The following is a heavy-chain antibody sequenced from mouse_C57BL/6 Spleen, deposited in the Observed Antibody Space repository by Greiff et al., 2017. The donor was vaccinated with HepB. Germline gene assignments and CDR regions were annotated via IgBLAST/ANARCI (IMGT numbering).Heavy chain of an antibody. CDR1: GFTFSDYY. J-gene: IGHJ1*01. V-gene: IGHV5-12*01. CDR2: ISNGGGSP. D-gene: IGHD2-2*01. Sequence: EVQLQESGGGLVQPGGSLKLSCAASGFTFSDYYMYWVRQTPEKRLEWVAYISNGGGSPYYPDTVKGRFTIARDNAKNTLYLQMSRLKSEDTAMYYCARHGGYYRYFDVWGPGTTVTVSS. CDR3: ARHGGYYRYFDV.